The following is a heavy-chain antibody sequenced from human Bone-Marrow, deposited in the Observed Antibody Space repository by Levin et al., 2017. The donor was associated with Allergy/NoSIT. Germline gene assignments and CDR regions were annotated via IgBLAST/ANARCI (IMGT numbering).Heavy chain of an antibody. J-gene: IGHJ4*02. V-gene: IGHV3-21*01. CDR1: GFTFSSYS. D-gene: IGHD3-22*01. CDR2: ITTSSTYI. CDR3: AREGDGNSDNSGYYFDD. Sequence: GGSLRLSCTASGFTFSSYSMNWVRQAPGKGLEWVSSITTSSTYIYYAASVRGRFTISRDNAKNSLYLQMDSLRAEDTTVYYCAREGDGNSDNSGYYFDDWGQGTLVAVSS.